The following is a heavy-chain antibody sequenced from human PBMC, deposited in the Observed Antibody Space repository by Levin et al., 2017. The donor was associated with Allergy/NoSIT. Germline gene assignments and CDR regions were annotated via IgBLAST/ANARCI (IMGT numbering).Heavy chain of an antibody. V-gene: IGHV1-69*13. Sequence: SVKVSCKASGGTFSSYAISWVRQAPGQGLEWMGGIIPIFGTANYAQKFQGRVTITADESTSTAYMELSSLRSEDTAVYYCAGGAYGGGDCYSKSYYYYGMDVWGQGTTVTVSS. D-gene: IGHD2-21*02. CDR3: AGGAYGGGDCYSKSYYYYGMDV. CDR1: GGTFSSYA. J-gene: IGHJ6*02. CDR2: IIPIFGTA.